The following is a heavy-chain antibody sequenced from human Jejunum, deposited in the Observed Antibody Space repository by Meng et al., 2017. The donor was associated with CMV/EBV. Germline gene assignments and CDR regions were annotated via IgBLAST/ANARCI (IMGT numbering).Heavy chain of an antibody. CDR1: GFTVSSNS. Sequence: SGFTVSSNSLSWVRQAPGKGLEWVSIIYSGGTAYYADSVKGRFTISRDNSKNALSRQMGSLRAEDTAVYYCARQTVVAGSYYGMDVWGQGTTVTVSS. J-gene: IGHJ6*02. CDR3: ARQTVVAGSYYGMDV. D-gene: IGHD2-2*01. V-gene: IGHV3-66*02. CDR2: IYSGGTA.